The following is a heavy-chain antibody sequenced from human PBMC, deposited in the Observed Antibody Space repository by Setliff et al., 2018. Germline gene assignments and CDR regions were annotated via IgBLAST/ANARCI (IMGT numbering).Heavy chain of an antibody. Sequence: ASVKVSCKAFGYTSINYGISWVRQAPGQGLEWMGWISTNNGKTEYSQKVQGRVTMTTDRSTSTIYMELRSLRSDDTAMYYCARDAPYTNTWRYFDHWGQGTLVTVSS. V-gene: IGHV1-18*01. CDR2: ISTNNGKT. CDR1: GYTSINYG. CDR3: ARDAPYTNTWRYFDH. J-gene: IGHJ4*02. D-gene: IGHD6-13*01.